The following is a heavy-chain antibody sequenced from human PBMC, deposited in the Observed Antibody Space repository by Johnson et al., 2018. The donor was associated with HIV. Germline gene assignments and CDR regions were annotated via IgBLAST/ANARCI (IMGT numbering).Heavy chain of an antibody. V-gene: IGHV3-66*01. Sequence: VQLVESGGGLVQPGGSLRLSCAASGFTVRSSYMSWVRQAPGKGLEHVSVIYSDGTTYYADFVKGIFTISRDSSKDTLYLQMNSLRAEDTAVYYCTRGGGAYCGSDCLRTFDVWGQGTVLTVS. CDR1: GFTVRSSY. D-gene: IGHD2-21*02. CDR2: IYSDGTT. CDR3: TRGGGAYCGSDCLRTFDV. J-gene: IGHJ3*01.